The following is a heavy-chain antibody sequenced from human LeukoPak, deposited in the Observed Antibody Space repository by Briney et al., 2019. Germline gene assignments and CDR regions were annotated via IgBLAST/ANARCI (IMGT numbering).Heavy chain of an antibody. V-gene: IGHV3-23*01. CDR3: AKFYDSSGYYLSYFDY. CDR1: GFTFSSYA. Sequence: GGSLRLSCAASGFTFSSYAMSWVRQAPGKGLEWVSAISGSGGSTYYADSVKGRFTISRDNFKNTLYLPMNSLRAEDTAVYYCAKFYDSSGYYLSYFDYWGQGTLVTVSS. CDR2: ISGSGGST. J-gene: IGHJ4*02. D-gene: IGHD3-22*01.